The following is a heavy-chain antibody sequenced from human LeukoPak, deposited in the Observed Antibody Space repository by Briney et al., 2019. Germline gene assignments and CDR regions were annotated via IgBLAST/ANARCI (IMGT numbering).Heavy chain of an antibody. CDR1: GFTFSTYA. D-gene: IGHD6-13*01. CDR2: ISYDGSNK. V-gene: IGHV3-30-3*01. J-gene: IGHJ4*02. Sequence: PERYLRLSCVASGFTFSTYAMQWVRQAPGKGLEWVAVISYDGSNKYYADSVTGRFTISRDNSKNTLYLQMNSLRAVDTAVYYCARDPISKYYFDYWGQGSLVTVSS. CDR3: ARDPISKYYFDY.